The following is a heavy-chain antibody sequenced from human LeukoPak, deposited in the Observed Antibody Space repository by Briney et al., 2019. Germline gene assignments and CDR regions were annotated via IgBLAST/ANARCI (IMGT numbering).Heavy chain of an antibody. J-gene: IGHJ3*02. CDR3: ARATGVGDAFDI. Sequence: SETLSLTCTVSGGSISSGGYYWSWIRQPPGKGLEWIGYIYYSGNTNYNPSLKSRVTISVDTSKNQFSLKLSSVTAANTAVYYCARATGVGDAFDIWGQGTMVTVSS. CDR2: IYYSGNT. CDR1: GGSISSGGYY. D-gene: IGHD1-14*01. V-gene: IGHV4-61*08.